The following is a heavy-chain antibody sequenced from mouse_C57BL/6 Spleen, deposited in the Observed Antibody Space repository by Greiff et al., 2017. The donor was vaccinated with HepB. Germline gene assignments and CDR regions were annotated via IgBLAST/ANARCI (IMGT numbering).Heavy chain of an antibody. D-gene: IGHD1-1*01. V-gene: IGHV3-6*01. J-gene: IGHJ2*01. Sequence: EVKLMESGPGLVKPSQSLSLTCSVTGYSITSGYYWNWIRQFPGNKLEWMGYISYDGSNNYNPSLKNRIYITRDTSKNQFFLKLNSVTTEDTATYYCARDPYYYGSSYFDYWGQGTTLTVSS. CDR1: GYSITSGYY. CDR3: ARDPYYYGSSYFDY. CDR2: ISYDGSN.